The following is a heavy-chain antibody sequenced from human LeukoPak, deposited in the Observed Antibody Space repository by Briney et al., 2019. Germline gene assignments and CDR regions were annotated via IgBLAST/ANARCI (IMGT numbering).Heavy chain of an antibody. J-gene: IGHJ4*02. D-gene: IGHD4-23*01. CDR3: ARGRWPGGHFDY. V-gene: IGHV3-23*01. Sequence: GGSLRLSCAASGFTFSTHWMHWVRQAPGKGLEWVSGISANGISTNYADSVKGRFTISRDNSKNTLYLQMNSLRAGDTAIYYCARGRWPGGHFDYWGQGTLVTVSS. CDR1: GFTFSTHW. CDR2: ISANGIST.